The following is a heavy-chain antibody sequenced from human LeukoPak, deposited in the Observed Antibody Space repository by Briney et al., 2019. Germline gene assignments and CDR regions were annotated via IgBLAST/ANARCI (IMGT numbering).Heavy chain of an antibody. CDR1: GGSLSGYY. J-gene: IGHJ6*02. D-gene: IGHD3-3*01. V-gene: IGHV4-34*01. Sequence: SETLSLTCAVYGGSLSGYYWSWIRQPPGKGLEWIGEINHSGSTNYNPSLKSRVTISVDTSRNQFSLKLSSVTAADTAVYYCARGGKAWYYDFWSGPPGMDVWGQGTTVTVSS. CDR3: ARGGKAWYYDFWSGPPGMDV. CDR2: INHSGST.